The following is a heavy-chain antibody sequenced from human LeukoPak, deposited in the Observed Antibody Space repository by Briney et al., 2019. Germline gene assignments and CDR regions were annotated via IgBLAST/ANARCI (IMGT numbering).Heavy chain of an antibody. CDR2: INT. V-gene: IGHV3-74*01. D-gene: IGHD3-22*01. CDR3: AGSGYFDY. J-gene: IGHJ4*02. CDR1: GFSISSYW. Sequence: AGGSLRLSCAASGFSISSYWMYWVRQAPGERPVWVSRINTDYADSVKGRFTMSRDNAKNTLYLQMNSLAAADTAVYYCAGSGYFDYWSQGTLVTVSS.